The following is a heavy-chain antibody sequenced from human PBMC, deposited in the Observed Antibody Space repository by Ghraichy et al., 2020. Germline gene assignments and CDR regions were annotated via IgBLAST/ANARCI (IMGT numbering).Heavy chain of an antibody. D-gene: IGHD3-10*01. CDR1: GYTFTTSW. Sequence: GESLNISCEASGYTFTTSWIVWVRQMPGKGLEWMGIIYPGQSDATYSPSFQGHVTISADKSISTAYLQWSSLRASDTAMYYCARRDDSGYYYYAMDVWGQGTTVTVSS. J-gene: IGHJ6*02. CDR3: ARRDDSGYYYYAMDV. CDR2: IYPGQSDA. V-gene: IGHV5-51*01.